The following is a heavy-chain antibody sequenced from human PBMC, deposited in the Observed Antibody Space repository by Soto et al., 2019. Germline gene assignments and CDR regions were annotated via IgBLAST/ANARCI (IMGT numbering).Heavy chain of an antibody. J-gene: IGHJ4*02. V-gene: IGHV1-18*01. D-gene: IGHD3-16*01. CDR1: GYTFTSYG. Sequence: QVQLVQSGAEVKKPGASVKVSCKASGYTFTSYGISWVRQAPGQGLEWMGWISAYNGNTNYAQKLQGRVTMNTATSTCTAYMELWSLRSDDAAVYYCARDGGDALADEDVYFVYWGQGTLVTVSS. CDR3: ARDGGDALADEDVYFVY. CDR2: ISAYNGNT.